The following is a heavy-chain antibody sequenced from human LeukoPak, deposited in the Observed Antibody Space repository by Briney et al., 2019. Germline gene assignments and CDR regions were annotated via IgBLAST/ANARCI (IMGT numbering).Heavy chain of an antibody. CDR3: AREITGGYSYGPRGFDY. V-gene: IGHV4-31*03. J-gene: IGHJ4*02. CDR1: GGSISSGGYY. D-gene: IGHD5-18*01. Sequence: PSQTLSLTCTVSGGSISSGGYYWGWSRQHRGKGLEWIGYIYYSGSTYYNPSRKSRVTISVNKAKNQFSLKLSSVTAADTAVYYCAREITGGYSYGPRGFDYWGQGTLVTVSS. CDR2: IYYSGST.